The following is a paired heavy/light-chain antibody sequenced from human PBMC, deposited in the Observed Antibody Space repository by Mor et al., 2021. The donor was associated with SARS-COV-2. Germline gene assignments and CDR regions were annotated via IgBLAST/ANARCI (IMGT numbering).Heavy chain of an antibody. CDR3: GRWDHVKRYFDS. CDR1: GDSVSGNSAA. J-gene: IGHJ4*02. CDR2: TYYKSQWYN. V-gene: IGHV6-1*01. Sequence: QVQLQQSGPGLVKPSQTLSLTCAISGDSVSGNSAAWSWIRQSPSRGLEWLGRTYYKSQWYNDYSASVKGRITVNPDTSKNQFSLQLNSVTPEDTAVYYCGRWDHVKRYFDSWGQGTLVTVSS. D-gene: IGHD1-20*01.
Light chain of an antibody. CDR2: LGS. V-gene: IGKV2-28*01. J-gene: IGKJ4*01. CDR3: MQALQLPLT. Sequence: DIVMTQSPLSLPVTPGEPASISCRSSQSLLHSNGYNYLDWYLQKPGQSPQLLIYLGSNRASGVPDRFSGSGSGTDFTLKISRVEADDVGVYYCMQALQLPLTFGGGTKVEIK. CDR1: QSLLHSNGYNY.